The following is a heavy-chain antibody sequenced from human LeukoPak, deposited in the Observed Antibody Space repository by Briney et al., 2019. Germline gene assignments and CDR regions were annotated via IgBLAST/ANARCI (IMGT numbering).Heavy chain of an antibody. Sequence: ASVKVSCKASGYTFTSYYMHWVRQAPGQGLEWMGIINPSGGSTSYAQKFQGRVTMTRDTSTSTVYMELSSLRSEDTAVYCCARDRLPVAGFDYWGQGTLVTVSS. J-gene: IGHJ4*02. CDR2: INPSGGST. V-gene: IGHV1-46*01. D-gene: IGHD6-19*01. CDR1: GYTFTSYY. CDR3: ARDRLPVAGFDY.